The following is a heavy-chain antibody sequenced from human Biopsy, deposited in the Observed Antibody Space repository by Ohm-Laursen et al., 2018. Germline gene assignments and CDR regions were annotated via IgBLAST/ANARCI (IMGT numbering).Heavy chain of an antibody. Sequence: SLRLSCAAFGFTFDDYAMHWVRQAPAKGLEWVSGISWNSDTIGYADSVKGRFTISRDNAKNSLYLQMNSLGAEDTAVYYCARDLTWGSYFDSWGQGSLVTVSS. V-gene: IGHV3-9*01. CDR3: ARDLTWGSYFDS. CDR2: ISWNSDTI. CDR1: GFTFDDYA. D-gene: IGHD3-16*01. J-gene: IGHJ4*02.